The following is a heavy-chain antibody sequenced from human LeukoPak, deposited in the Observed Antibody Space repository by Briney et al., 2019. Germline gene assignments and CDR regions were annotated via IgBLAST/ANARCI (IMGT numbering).Heavy chain of an antibody. J-gene: IGHJ5*02. V-gene: IGHV4-4*07. CDR2: IYTSGST. Sequence: NTSETLSLTCTVSGGSISSYYWSWIRQPAGKGLEWIGRIYTSGSTNYNPSLKSRVTMSVDTSKNQFSLKLSSVTAADTAVYYCARDYYDSSGTSFDPWGQGTLVTVSS. CDR3: ARDYYDSSGTSFDP. D-gene: IGHD3-22*01. CDR1: GGSISSYY.